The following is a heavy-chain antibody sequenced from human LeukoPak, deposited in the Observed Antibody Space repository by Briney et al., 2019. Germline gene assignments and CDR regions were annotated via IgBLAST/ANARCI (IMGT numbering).Heavy chain of an antibody. CDR3: AKGRDGYNFPGLDWFDP. CDR2: IKSKKDGGTA. Sequence: NPGGSLRLSCVGSGFIFNSAWVGWVRQVPGKGLEGVGRIKSKKDGGTADYAAPVKDRFTIPRDDSKNTLFLQMNSLRAEGTAVYYCAKGRDGYNFPGLDWFDPWGQGTLVTVSS. CDR1: GFIFNSAW. V-gene: IGHV3-15*05. J-gene: IGHJ5*02. D-gene: IGHD5-24*01.